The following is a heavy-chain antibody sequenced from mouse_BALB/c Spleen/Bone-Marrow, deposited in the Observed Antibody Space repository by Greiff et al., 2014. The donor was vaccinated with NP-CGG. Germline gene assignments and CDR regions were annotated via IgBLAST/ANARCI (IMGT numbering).Heavy chain of an antibody. D-gene: IGHD4-1*01. CDR2: ISPGNGDI. Sequence: LMESDAELVKPGASVKISCKASGYTFTDHAIHWVKQKPEQGLEWIRYISPGNGDIKYIEKFKGKATLTADKSSSTAYMQLNSLTSEDSAVYFCKRSLGPFAYWGQGTLVTVSA. CDR1: GYTFTDHA. CDR3: KRSLGPFAY. J-gene: IGHJ3*01. V-gene: IGHV1S53*02.